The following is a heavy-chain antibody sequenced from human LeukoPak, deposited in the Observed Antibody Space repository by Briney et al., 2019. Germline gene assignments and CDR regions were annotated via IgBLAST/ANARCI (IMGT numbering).Heavy chain of an antibody. V-gene: IGHV3-30-3*01. D-gene: IGHD2-15*01. CDR3: ARGGLGYCSGGSCYPGAAFDI. CDR1: GLTFSSYA. CDR2: ISYGGSNK. Sequence: GGSLRLSCAASGLTFSSYAMHWVRQAPGKGVVWVAVISYGGSNKYYADSVRGRFTISRENSKNTLYLQMNSLRAEDTAVYYCARGGLGYCSGGSCYPGAAFDIWGQGTMVTVSS. J-gene: IGHJ3*02.